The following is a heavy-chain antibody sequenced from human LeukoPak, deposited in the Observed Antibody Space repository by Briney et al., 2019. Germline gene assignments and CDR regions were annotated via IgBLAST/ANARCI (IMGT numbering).Heavy chain of an antibody. CDR3: AKDRGYSHGFDY. CDR2: ISYDGRNK. Sequence: GGSLRLSCAASRFTFSSYSMNWVRQAPGKGLEWVAAISYDGRNKEYVDSVKGRFTISRDNSKNTLYLQMNSLRAEDTAVYNCAKDRGYSHGFDYWGQGTLVTVSS. CDR1: RFTFSSYS. V-gene: IGHV3-30*18. D-gene: IGHD5-18*01. J-gene: IGHJ4*02.